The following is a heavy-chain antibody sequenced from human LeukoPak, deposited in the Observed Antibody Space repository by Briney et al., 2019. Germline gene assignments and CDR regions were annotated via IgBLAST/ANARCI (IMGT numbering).Heavy chain of an antibody. J-gene: IGHJ4*02. CDR3: ARRGSYSIFDY. V-gene: IGHV3-7*01. CDR1: GFTFNSYW. D-gene: IGHD1-26*01. Sequence: GGSLRLSCAASGFTFNSYWMSWVRQAPGKGLEWVANIKQDGSEKYYVDSVKGRFTTSRDNAKDSLYLLMDSLRAEDTAVYFCARRGSYSIFDYWGQGTLVTVSS. CDR2: IKQDGSEK.